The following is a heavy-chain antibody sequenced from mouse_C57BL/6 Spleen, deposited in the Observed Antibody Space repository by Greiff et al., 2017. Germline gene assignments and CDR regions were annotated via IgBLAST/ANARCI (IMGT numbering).Heavy chain of an antibody. CDR2: INPSNGGT. Sequence: VQLQQPGTELVKPGASVKLSCKASGYTFTSYWMHWVKQRPGQGLEWIGNINPSNGGTNYNEKFKSKATLTVDKSSSTAYMQLSSLTSEDSAVYYCALITTGVAHYYAMDYWGQGTSVTVSS. CDR1: GYTFTSYW. D-gene: IGHD1-1*01. CDR3: ALITTGVAHYYAMDY. J-gene: IGHJ4*01. V-gene: IGHV1-53*01.